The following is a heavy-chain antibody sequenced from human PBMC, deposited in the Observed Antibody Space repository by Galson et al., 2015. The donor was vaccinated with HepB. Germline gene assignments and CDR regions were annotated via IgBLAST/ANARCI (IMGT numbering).Heavy chain of an antibody. Sequence: SLRLSCAASGFTFGDYAMSWVRQAPGKGLEWVGFIRSKAYGGTTEYAASVKGRFTISRDDSKSIAYLQMNSLKTEDTAVYYCTRDGPLWFGELRHDYWGQGTLVTVSS. CDR1: GFTFGDYA. J-gene: IGHJ4*02. V-gene: IGHV3-49*04. CDR2: IRSKAYGGTT. CDR3: TRDGPLWFGELRHDY. D-gene: IGHD3-10*01.